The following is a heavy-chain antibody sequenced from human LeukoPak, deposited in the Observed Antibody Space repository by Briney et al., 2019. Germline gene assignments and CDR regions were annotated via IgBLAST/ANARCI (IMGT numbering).Heavy chain of an antibody. D-gene: IGHD3-22*01. CDR3: AKAGRRITMIVDD. J-gene: IGHJ4*02. V-gene: IGHV3-43*01. Sequence: PGGSLRLSCAASGFKFDDYTMHWVRQAPGKGLEWVSHISWDGGRTYYSASVKGRFTIYRDNSKDSLYLQMNRLRTEDTALYYCAKAGRRITMIVDDWGQGTLVTVSS. CDR2: ISWDGGRT. CDR1: GFKFDDYT.